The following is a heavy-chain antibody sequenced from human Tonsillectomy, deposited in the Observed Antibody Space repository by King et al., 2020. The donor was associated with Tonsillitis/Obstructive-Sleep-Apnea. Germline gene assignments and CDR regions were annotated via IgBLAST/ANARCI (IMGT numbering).Heavy chain of an antibody. CDR3: ARDPDYYDFWSGPPGYMDV. Sequence: QLVQSGGGLIQPGGSLRLSCAASGFTVSSNYMSWVRQAPGKGLEWVSVIYSGGSTYYADSVKGRFTISRDNSKNPLYLQMNSLRAEDTAVYYCARDPDYYDFWSGPPGYMDVWGKGTTVTVSS. CDR2: IYSGGST. CDR1: GFTVSSNY. D-gene: IGHD3-3*01. J-gene: IGHJ6*03. V-gene: IGHV3-53*01.